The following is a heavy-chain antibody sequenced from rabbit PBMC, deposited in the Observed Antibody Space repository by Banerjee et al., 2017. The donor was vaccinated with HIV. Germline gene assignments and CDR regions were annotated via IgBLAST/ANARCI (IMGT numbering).Heavy chain of an antibody. Sequence: QSLEESGGDLVKPGASLTLTCTASGLDFSSSYWICWVRQAPGKGLEWIACINISNSGYIYYATWAKGRFTISKASATTVTLQMTSLTAADTATYFCAREDADNGGIGYGDYGMDLWGQGTLVTVS. CDR2: INISNSGYI. CDR3: AREDADNGGIGYGDYGMDL. J-gene: IGHJ6*01. CDR1: GLDFSSSYW. D-gene: IGHD8-1*01. V-gene: IGHV1S40*01.